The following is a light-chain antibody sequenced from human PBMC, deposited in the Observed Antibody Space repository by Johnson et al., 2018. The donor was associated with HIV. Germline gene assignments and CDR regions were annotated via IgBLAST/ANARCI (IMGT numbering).Light chain of an antibody. J-gene: IGLJ1*01. CDR2: ENN. V-gene: IGLV1-51*02. CDR3: GTWDSSLSAL. CDR1: SSDMGNYA. Sequence: QSVLTQPPSVSAAPGQKVTISCSGSSSDMGNYAVSWYQQLPGTAPKLLIYENNKRPSGIPDRFSGSKSGPSATLGITGLQTGDEADYYCGTWDSSLSALFGTGTKVTVL.